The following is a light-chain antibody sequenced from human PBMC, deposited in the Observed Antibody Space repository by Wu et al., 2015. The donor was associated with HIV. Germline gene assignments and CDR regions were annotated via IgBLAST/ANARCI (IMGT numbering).Light chain of an antibody. Sequence: DIQMTQSPSTLSASVGDRVTITCRASQGISNHLAWYQQKPGKVPKVLMYAASTLQSGVPSRFSGSGSGTDFTLTISSLQLEDVATYYCQKYDRAPFTFGPGTKVDI. CDR2: AAS. J-gene: IGKJ3*01. CDR3: QKYDRAPFT. CDR1: QGISNH. V-gene: IGKV1-27*01.